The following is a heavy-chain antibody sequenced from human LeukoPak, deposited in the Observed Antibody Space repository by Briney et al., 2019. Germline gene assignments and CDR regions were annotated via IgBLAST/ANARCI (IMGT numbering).Heavy chain of an antibody. CDR3: ARRLTQYDCFDP. J-gene: IGHJ5*02. Sequence: SQTLSLTCAISGDSVSSNSPACNWIRQSPSRGLEWLGRTYYRSKWYNDYAVSVKSRITINPDTSKNQFSLQLNSVTPEDTAVYYCARRLTQYDCFDPWGQGILVTVSS. D-gene: IGHD2-2*01. V-gene: IGHV6-1*01. CDR1: GDSVSSNSPA. CDR2: TYYRSKWYN.